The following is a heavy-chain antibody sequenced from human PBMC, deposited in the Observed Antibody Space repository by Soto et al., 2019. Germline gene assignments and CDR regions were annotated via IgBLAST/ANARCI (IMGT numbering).Heavy chain of an antibody. Sequence: QVQLQESGPGLVKPSETLSLTCSVSDGSISNYYWSWIRQPPGKGLEWIGQIHYTGITNYNPTLESRVTMSVATTKHLFSLSLACVSAADTAVYYCARYRFGGDSFWYFNVWGRGTLVTVSS. J-gene: IGHJ2*01. CDR3: ARYRFGGDSFWYFNV. CDR1: DGSISNYY. V-gene: IGHV4-59*01. CDR2: IHYTGIT. D-gene: IGHD2-21*01.